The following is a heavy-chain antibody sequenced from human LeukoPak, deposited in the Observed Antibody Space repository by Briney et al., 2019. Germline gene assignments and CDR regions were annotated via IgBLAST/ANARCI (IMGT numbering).Heavy chain of an antibody. CDR2: INPSGGST. D-gene: IGHD4-17*01. J-gene: IGHJ6*03. V-gene: IGHV1-46*01. CDR3: ARATVTTSGYYYYYMDV. Sequence: ASVKVSCKASGYTFTSYYMHWVRQAPGQGLEWMGIINPSGGSTSYAQKFQGRVTTTRDMSTSTVYMELSSLRSEDTAVYYCARATVTTSGYYYYYMDVWGKGTTVTVSS. CDR1: GYTFTSYY.